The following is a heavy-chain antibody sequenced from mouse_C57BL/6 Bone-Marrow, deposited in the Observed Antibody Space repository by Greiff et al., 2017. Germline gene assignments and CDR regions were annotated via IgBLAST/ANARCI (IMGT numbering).Heavy chain of an antibody. CDR1: GYTFTSYG. V-gene: IGHV1-81*01. CDR2: IYPRSGNT. D-gene: IGHD1-1*01. Sequence: QVQLKQSGAELARPGASVKLSCTASGYTFTSYGMCWVKQRPGQGLEWIGAIYPRSGNTYYPEKFKGKATLSADKSSSTAYLELRSLKSEDTAVYYCARGITTVVNWYFDVWGTGTTVTVSS. CDR3: ARGITTVVNWYFDV. J-gene: IGHJ1*03.